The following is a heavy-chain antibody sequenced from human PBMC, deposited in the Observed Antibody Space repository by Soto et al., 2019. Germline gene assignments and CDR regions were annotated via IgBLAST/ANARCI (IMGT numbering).Heavy chain of an antibody. J-gene: IGHJ3*02. CDR3: ARRDDRETFDI. Sequence: EVQLVESGGGLIQPGGSLRLICAASGLSVTANYMTWVRQAPGKGLEWLSIIYRGGGTYYTDSLKGRAIISRDGSRNMVFLQMNSLTAEDAGVYYCARRDDRETFDIWGRGTAVNVSS. V-gene: IGHV3-53*01. CDR1: GLSVTANY. CDR2: IYRGGGT. D-gene: IGHD1-26*01.